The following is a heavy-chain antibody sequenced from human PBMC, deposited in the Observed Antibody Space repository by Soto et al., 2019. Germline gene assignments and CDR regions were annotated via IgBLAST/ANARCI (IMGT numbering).Heavy chain of an antibody. CDR1: GGPIIRSSDS. CDR3: ATRQGGSYNWFDT. CDR2: LYYSGNT. Sequence: SETLSLTCTVAGGPIIRSSDSCSCIRQPPGKGLEWMVTLYYSGNTYYNPSLKSRFTISVYTSKNQFYLKLSSVTAADPAVYSCATRQGGSYNWFDTWGKGTLVTV. D-gene: IGHD2-15*01. V-gene: IGHV4-39*01. J-gene: IGHJ5*02.